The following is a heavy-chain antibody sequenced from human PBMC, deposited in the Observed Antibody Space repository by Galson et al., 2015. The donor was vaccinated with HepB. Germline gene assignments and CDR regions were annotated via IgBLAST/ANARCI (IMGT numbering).Heavy chain of an antibody. V-gene: IGHV3-33*01. CDR3: ARDPLDCSSTSCKDFYYYYYMGV. CDR2: IWYDGSNK. Sequence: SLRLSCAASGFTFSSYGMHWVRQAPGKGLEWVAVIWYDGSNKYYADSVKGRFTISRDNSKNTLYLQMNSLRAEDTAVYYCARDPLDCSSTSCKDFYYYYYMGVWGKGTTVTVSS. J-gene: IGHJ6*03. CDR1: GFTFSSYG. D-gene: IGHD2-2*01.